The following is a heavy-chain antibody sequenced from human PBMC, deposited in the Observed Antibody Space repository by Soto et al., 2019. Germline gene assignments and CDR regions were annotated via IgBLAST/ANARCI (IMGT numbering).Heavy chain of an antibody. D-gene: IGHD2-15*01. CDR3: ARDCTGGSCFCIY. CDR1: GYTLTNYA. J-gene: IGHJ4*02. Sequence: QVQLVQSAAEVKKPGASVKVSCKASGYTLTNYAISWVRQAPGHGPEWMGWINTYNGNSNYAQKFQGRVTMTTDTSTNTAYMELRSLPSDDTAVYYCARDCTGGSCFCIYWGQGTLVTVSS. CDR2: INTYNGNS. V-gene: IGHV1-18*01.